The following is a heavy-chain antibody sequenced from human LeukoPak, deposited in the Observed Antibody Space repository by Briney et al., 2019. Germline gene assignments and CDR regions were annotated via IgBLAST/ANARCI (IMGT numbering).Heavy chain of an antibody. CDR2: IYHSGST. Sequence: SETLSLTCTVSGYSISSGYYWGWIRQPPGKGLEWIGSIYHSGSTYYNPSLKSRVTISVDTSKNQFSLKLSSVTAADTAVYYCASRRGNNAFDIWGQGTMVTVSS. J-gene: IGHJ3*02. CDR3: ASRRGNNAFDI. CDR1: GYSISSGYY. D-gene: IGHD2/OR15-2a*01. V-gene: IGHV4-38-2*02.